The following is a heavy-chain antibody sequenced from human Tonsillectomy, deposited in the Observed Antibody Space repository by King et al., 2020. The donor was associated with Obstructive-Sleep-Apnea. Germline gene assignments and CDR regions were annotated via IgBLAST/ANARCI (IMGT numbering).Heavy chain of an antibody. CDR1: GGSFSDYY. Sequence: QVQLQQWGAGLLKPSETLSLTCAVFGGSFSDYYWSWIRQPPGKGLEWIGEINHSGSTNYNPSLKSRVTLSVDTSKNQFSLKLTSVTAADTAMYYCARGSGAAAVNWFDPWGQGTLVTVSS. CDR3: ARGSGAAAVNWFDP. V-gene: IGHV4-34*01. D-gene: IGHD6-13*01. J-gene: IGHJ5*02. CDR2: INHSGST.